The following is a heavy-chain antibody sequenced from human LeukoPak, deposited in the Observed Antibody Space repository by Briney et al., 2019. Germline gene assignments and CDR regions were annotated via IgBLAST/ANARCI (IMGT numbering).Heavy chain of an antibody. J-gene: IGHJ4*02. Sequence: PSETLSLTCTVSGGSISSSSYYWGWIRQPPGTGLEWIGSIYYSGSTYYNPSLKSRVTISVDTSKNQFSLKLSSVTAADTAVYYCANQGQYYDILTGYYPFDYWGQGTLVTVSS. CDR1: GGSISSSSYY. CDR2: IYYSGST. CDR3: ANQGQYYDILTGYYPFDY. V-gene: IGHV4-39*01. D-gene: IGHD3-9*01.